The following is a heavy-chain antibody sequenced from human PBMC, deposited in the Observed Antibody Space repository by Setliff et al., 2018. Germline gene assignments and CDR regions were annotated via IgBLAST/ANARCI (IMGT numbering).Heavy chain of an antibody. V-gene: IGHV1-2*02. D-gene: IGHD1-20*01. CDR2: IDPATGGT. Sequence: ASVKVSCKASEYTFTAYYLHWVRQAPGQGLEWMGWIDPATGGTNYAQKYQGRVTMTRDTSISTAYMELSRLRSDDTAIYYCARKISVTGTIDYWGQGTLVTVSS. J-gene: IGHJ4*02. CDR1: EYTFTAYY. CDR3: ARKISVTGTIDY.